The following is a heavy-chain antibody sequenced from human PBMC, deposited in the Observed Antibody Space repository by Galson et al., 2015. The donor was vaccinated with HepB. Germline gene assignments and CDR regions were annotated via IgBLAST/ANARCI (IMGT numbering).Heavy chain of an antibody. J-gene: IGHJ4*02. CDR3: MRAHCATSDCLPPY. CDR1: GFNFNIYT. D-gene: IGHD5/OR15-5a*01. V-gene: IGHV3-21*01. Sequence: SLRLSCAASGFNFNIYTMTWVRQAPGKGPEWLSSINSNGYYIFYADSVKGRFTVSRDNAKNTLYLQINSLRDNDTAVYYCMRAHCATSDCLPPYWGQGTLVTVSS. CDR2: INSNGYYI.